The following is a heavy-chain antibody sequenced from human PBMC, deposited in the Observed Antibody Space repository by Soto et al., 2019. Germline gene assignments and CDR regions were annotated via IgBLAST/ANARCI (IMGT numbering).Heavy chain of an antibody. CDR1: GGSVSSGSYY. J-gene: IGHJ4*02. V-gene: IGHV4-61*01. CDR2: IYYSGST. CDR3: ARDPSGPLDY. Sequence: QVQLQESGPGLVKPSETLSLTCTVSGGSVSSGSYYWSWIRQPPGKGLEWIGYIYYSGSTNYNPSLKSRVTISVDTSKNQFSLKLSSVTAADTAVYYCARDPSGPLDYWGQGTLVTVS.